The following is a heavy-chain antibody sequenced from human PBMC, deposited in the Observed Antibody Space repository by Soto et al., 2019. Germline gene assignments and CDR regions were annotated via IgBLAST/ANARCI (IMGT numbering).Heavy chain of an antibody. CDR2: IYYSGST. CDR3: ARWPMVIRGPVDY. CDR1: GGSISSYY. D-gene: IGHD3-22*01. V-gene: IGHV4-59*01. J-gene: IGHJ4*02. Sequence: QVQLQESGPGLVKPSETLSLTCTVSGGSISSYYWSWIRQPPGKGLEWIGYIYYSGSTNYNPSLKSRVTISVDTSKNQFSLKLSSVTAADTAVYYCARWPMVIRGPVDYCGQGTMITVSS.